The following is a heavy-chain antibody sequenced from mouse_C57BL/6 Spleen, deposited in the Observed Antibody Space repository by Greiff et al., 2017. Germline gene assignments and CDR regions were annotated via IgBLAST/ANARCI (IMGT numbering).Heavy chain of an antibody. V-gene: IGHV1-50*01. J-gene: IGHJ2*01. CDR3: ARLLRYYFDY. D-gene: IGHD1-1*01. CDR2: IDPSDSYT. CDR1: GYTFTSYW. Sequence: VQLQQPGAELVKPGASVKLSCKASGYTFTSYWMQWVKQRPGQGLEWIGEIDPSDSYTNSNQKFKGKATLTVDTSSSTAYMQLSSLTSEDSAVYYCARLLRYYFDYWGQGTTLTVSS.